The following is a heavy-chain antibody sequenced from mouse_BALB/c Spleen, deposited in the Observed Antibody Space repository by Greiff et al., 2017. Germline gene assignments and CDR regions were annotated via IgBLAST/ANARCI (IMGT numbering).Heavy chain of an antibody. CDR3: ARYEAWFAY. Sequence: VKLQESGPELVRPGTSVKVSCKASGYAFTNYLIEWVKQRPGQGLEWIGVINPGSGGTNYNEKFKGKATLTADKSSSTAYMQLSSLTSDDSAVYFCARYEAWFAYWGQGTLVTVSA. V-gene: IGHV1-54*01. J-gene: IGHJ3*01. CDR2: INPGSGGT. CDR1: GYAFTNYL. D-gene: IGHD2-3*01.